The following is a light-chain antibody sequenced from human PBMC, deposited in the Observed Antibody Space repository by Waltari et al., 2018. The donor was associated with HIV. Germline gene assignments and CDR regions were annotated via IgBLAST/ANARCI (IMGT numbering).Light chain of an antibody. CDR1: SSNLGDGDD. Sequence: QSVLTQPPSVSGAAGQRVTISCTGGSSNLGDGDDVHCYQQLPVTPPKLLIYGNTNRPSGVPDRFSGSKSGTSASLAITGLQAEDESDYYCQSYDSSLSGVVFGGGTKLTVL. V-gene: IGLV1-40*01. CDR3: QSYDSSLSGVV. CDR2: GNT. J-gene: IGLJ2*01.